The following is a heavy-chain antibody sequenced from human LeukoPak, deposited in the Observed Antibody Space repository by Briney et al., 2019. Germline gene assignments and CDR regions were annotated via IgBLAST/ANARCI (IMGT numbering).Heavy chain of an antibody. CDR2: IKQDGSEK. V-gene: IGHV3-7*01. Sequence: GGSLRLSCAASGFTFTSYWMSWVRQAPGKGLEWVANIKQDGSEKNYVDSVKGRFTISRDNSKNTLYLQMNGLRAEDTAVYYCARGRGIFGVVTDLRIDYWGQGTLVTVSS. CDR3: ARGRGIFGVVTDLRIDY. CDR1: GFTFTSYW. D-gene: IGHD3-3*01. J-gene: IGHJ4*02.